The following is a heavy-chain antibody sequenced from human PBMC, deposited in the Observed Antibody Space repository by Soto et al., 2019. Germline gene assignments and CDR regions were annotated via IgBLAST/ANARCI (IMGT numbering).Heavy chain of an antibody. D-gene: IGHD3-22*01. CDR1: GDSISTFY. CDR3: ARGRTVRNYADDSSDYFYFFDY. V-gene: IGHV4-59*01. CDR2: AYYTGST. Sequence: TLSLTCTVSGDSISTFYWGWMRQSPGKELEWIGYAYYTGSTNYNPSLKSRVTISVDRSKNQFSLKLTSANAADTAVYYCARGRTVRNYADDSSDYFYFFDYWGQGTQVTVSS. J-gene: IGHJ4*02.